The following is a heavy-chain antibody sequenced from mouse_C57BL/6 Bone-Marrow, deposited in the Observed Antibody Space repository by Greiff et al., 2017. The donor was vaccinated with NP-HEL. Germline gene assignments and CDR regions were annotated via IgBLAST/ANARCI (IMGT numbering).Heavy chain of an antibody. D-gene: IGHD1-1*02. CDR3: SLWAD. J-gene: IGHJ3*01. Sequence: QVQLQQPGAELVRPGTSVKLSCKASGYTFTSYWMHWVKQRPGQGLEWIGVIDPSDSYTNYNQKFKGKATLTVDTSSSTAYMQLSSLTSEDSAVYDCSLWADWGQGTLVTVSA. CDR2: IDPSDSYT. V-gene: IGHV1-59*01. CDR1: GYTFTSYW.